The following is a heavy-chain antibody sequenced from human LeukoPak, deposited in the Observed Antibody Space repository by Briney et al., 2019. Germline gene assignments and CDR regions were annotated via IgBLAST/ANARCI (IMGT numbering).Heavy chain of an antibody. CDR3: VRDRAGGNSVWFDP. V-gene: IGHV3-48*02. Sequence: GGSLRLSCAAPGFTFSTYWMNWVRQAPGKGLEWISFISSSSGTIYYADSVKGRFTISRDNAKNSLYLQMNSLRDEDTAVYYCVRDRAGGNSVWFDPWGQGTLVTVSS. J-gene: IGHJ5*02. D-gene: IGHD4-23*01. CDR1: GFTFSTYW. CDR2: ISSSSGTI.